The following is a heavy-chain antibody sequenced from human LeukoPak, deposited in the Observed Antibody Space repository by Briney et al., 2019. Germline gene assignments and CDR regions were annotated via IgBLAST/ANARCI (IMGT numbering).Heavy chain of an antibody. CDR3: ARIKSGAFDI. V-gene: IGHV4-4*07. Sequence: SETLSLTCTVSGGSISAYYWSWIRQPAGEGLEWIGRISTSGSTNYSPSLNSRVIMSVDTSKNQISLKLSSVTAADTAVYYCARIKSGAFDIWGQGTMVTVSS. J-gene: IGHJ3*02. CDR1: GGSISAYY. CDR2: ISTSGST.